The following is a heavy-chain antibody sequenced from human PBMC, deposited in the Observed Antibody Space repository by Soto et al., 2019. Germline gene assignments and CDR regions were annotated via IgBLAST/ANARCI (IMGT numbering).Heavy chain of an antibody. J-gene: IGHJ4*02. CDR1: GFTFSSYD. V-gene: IGHV3-48*01. CDR2: ISSSSSTI. CDR3: ARDPRQYYFDY. Sequence: PGGSLRLSCAASGFTFSSYDMNWVRQAPGKGLEWVSYISSSSSTIYYADSVKGRFTISRDNAKNSLYLQMNSLRAEDTAVYYCARDPRQYYFDYWGQGTLVTVSS.